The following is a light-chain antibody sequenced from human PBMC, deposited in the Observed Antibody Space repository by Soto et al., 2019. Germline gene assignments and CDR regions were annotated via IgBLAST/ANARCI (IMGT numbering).Light chain of an antibody. Sequence: DIQMNQTPSSLSASVGDRVTIACQASHDIRNHLNWYQQKPGKAPKLLIYDASTLEAGAPSRFRGTGSGTHFTLIISSLQPEDFATYLCQHYDDLPQVTFGPGTTVDI. CDR1: HDIRNH. CDR3: QHYDDLPQVT. J-gene: IGKJ3*01. V-gene: IGKV1-33*01. CDR2: DAS.